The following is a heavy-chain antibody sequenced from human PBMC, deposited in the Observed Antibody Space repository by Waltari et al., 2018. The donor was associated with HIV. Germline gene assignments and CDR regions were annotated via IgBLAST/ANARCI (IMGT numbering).Heavy chain of an antibody. CDR3: ASEDFWGGPHQ. Sequence: EVQLVESGGGLVKPGGSLRLSCVASGFTFNTFSMKWVRKAPGKGLEGVSAISSTGIFIDYADSLKGRFTVSRDNAKNSLYLQINNLRADDPAVYYCASEDFWGGPHQWGQGTLVTVSS. V-gene: IGHV3-21*01. J-gene: IGHJ4*02. CDR1: GFTFNTFS. D-gene: IGHD3-3*01. CDR2: ISSTGIFI.